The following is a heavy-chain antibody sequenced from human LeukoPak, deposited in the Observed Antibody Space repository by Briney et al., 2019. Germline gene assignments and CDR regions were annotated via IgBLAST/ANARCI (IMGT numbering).Heavy chain of an antibody. V-gene: IGHV5-51*01. D-gene: IGHD3-10*01. CDR2: IYPGDSDT. J-gene: IGHJ6*02. CDR1: GYSFTSYW. Sequence: GESLKISCKGSGYSFTSYWIGWVRQMPEKGLEWMGFIYPGDSDTRYSPSFQGQVTISADKSISTAYLQWSSLKASDTAMYYCARHFAQVVRGRYYYGMDVWGQGTTVTVSS. CDR3: ARHFAQVVRGRYYYGMDV.